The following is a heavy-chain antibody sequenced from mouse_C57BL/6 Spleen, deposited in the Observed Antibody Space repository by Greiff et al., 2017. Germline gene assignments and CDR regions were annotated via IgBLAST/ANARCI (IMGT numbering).Heavy chain of an antibody. CDR1: GYTFTSYW. CDR3: AREGRY. CDR2: IDPSDSYT. J-gene: IGHJ2*01. V-gene: IGHV1-59*01. Sequence: QVQLKQPGAELVRPGPSVKLSCKASGYTFTSYWMHWVKQRPGQGLVWIGEIDPSDSYTNYNQKFKGKATLTVDKSSSTAYMQLSSLTSEDYAVYFCAREGRYWGQGTTRTVSS.